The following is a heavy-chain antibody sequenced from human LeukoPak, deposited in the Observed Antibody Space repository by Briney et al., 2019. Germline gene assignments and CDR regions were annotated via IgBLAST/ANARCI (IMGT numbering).Heavy chain of an antibody. CDR1: GFTFSSYW. J-gene: IGHJ4*02. Sequence: GGSLRLSCAASGFTFSSYWMHWVRQAPGKGLVWVSRIKSDGGLTNYADSVKGRFTISRDNTKNTLYLQLNSLRAEDTAVYYCATGNYNRPFDYWGQGTLVTVSS. CDR3: ATGNYNRPFDY. CDR2: IKSDGGLT. V-gene: IGHV3-74*01. D-gene: IGHD1-7*01.